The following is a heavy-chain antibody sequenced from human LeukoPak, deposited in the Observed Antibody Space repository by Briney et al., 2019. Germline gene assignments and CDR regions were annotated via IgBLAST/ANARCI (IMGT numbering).Heavy chain of an antibody. CDR2: ISWNSGSI. D-gene: IGHD3-10*01. CDR3: AKDQDPDYYGSGSLDY. Sequence: GGSLRLSCAASGFTFDDYAMHWVRQAPGKGLEWVSGISWNSGSIGYADSVKGRFTISRDNAKNSLYLQMNSLRAEDTALYYCAKDQDPDYYGSGSLDYWGQGTLVTVSS. CDR1: GFTFDDYA. V-gene: IGHV3-9*01. J-gene: IGHJ4*02.